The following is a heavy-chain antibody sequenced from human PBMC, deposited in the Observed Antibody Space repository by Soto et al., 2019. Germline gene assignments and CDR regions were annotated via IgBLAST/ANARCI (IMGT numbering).Heavy chain of an antibody. CDR2: ISYDGSNK. Sequence: QVQLVESGGGVVQPGRSLRLSCAASGFTFSSYGMHWVRQAPGKGLEWVAVISYDGSNKYYADSVKGRFTISRDNSKNTLYLQMNSLRPEDTAVYYCAKDRGAVAGTNYGMDVWGQGTTVTVSS. D-gene: IGHD6-19*01. V-gene: IGHV3-30*18. CDR3: AKDRGAVAGTNYGMDV. J-gene: IGHJ6*02. CDR1: GFTFSSYG.